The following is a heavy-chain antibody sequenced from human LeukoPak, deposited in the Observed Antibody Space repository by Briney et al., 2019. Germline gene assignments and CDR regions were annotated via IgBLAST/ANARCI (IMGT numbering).Heavy chain of an antibody. CDR3: TKHSGSGYGSDYFDY. V-gene: IGHV3-23*01. CDR1: GFTFSRYA. CDR2: IPDSASST. D-gene: IGHD3-10*01. Sequence: GRSLRLSCAASGFTFSRYAMTCGRQAPGKGLEWVSTIPDSASSTYSADSVKGRFTISRDNSKNTLYVQMNSLRAEDTAVYYCTKHSGSGYGSDYFDYWGQGTLVTVSA. J-gene: IGHJ4*02.